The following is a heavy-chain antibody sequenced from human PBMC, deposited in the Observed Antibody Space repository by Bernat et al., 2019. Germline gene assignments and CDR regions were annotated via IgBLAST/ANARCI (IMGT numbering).Heavy chain of an antibody. D-gene: IGHD1-1*01. CDR1: GFTFGRNY. J-gene: IGHJ3*02. V-gene: IGHV3-66*01. CDR2: FYRSGDT. CDR3: ARVKMDNSGRSDGFDI. Sequence: EVHLVESGGDLVQPGGSLRLSCAASGFTFGRNYLSWVRQAPGKGLEGGSVFYRSGDTYYADSVEGRFTISRDNSKNTLYLQMNRLRAEDTAVYYGARVKMDNSGRSDGFDIWGQGTLVTVSS.